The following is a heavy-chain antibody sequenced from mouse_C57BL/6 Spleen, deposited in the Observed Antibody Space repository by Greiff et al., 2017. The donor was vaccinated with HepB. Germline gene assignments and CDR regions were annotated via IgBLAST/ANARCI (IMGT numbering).Heavy chain of an antibody. D-gene: IGHD2-4*01. Sequence: VQLQQSGPELVKPGASVKISCKASGYTFTDYYMNWVKQSHGKSLEWIGDINPNNGGTSYNQKFKGKATLTVDKSSSTAYMELRSLTSEDSAVYYCARRRGLRHAMDYWGQGTSVTVSS. CDR3: ARRRGLRHAMDY. CDR2: INPNNGGT. V-gene: IGHV1-26*01. J-gene: IGHJ4*01. CDR1: GYTFTDYY.